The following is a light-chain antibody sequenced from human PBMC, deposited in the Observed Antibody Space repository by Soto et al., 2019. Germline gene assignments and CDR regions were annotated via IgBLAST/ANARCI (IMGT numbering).Light chain of an antibody. CDR3: SSYTSISTRV. CDR1: SSDVGFYNF. J-gene: IGLJ1*01. CDR2: EVT. Sequence: QSALTQPASVSGSPGQSITISCTGNSSDVGFYNFVSWYQQHPGKGPKLIIYEVTKRPSGISNRFSGSKSGSTASLTISGLQAEDEADYYCSSYTSISTRVFGTGTKLTVL. V-gene: IGLV2-14*01.